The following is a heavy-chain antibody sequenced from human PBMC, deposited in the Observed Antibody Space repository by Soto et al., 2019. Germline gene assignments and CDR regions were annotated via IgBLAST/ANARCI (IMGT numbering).Heavy chain of an antibody. CDR1: GGSISSSSYY. Sequence: SETLSLTCTVSGGSISSSSYYWGWIRQPPGKGLEWIGYISHTGITNYNSSLKSRVTMSVDTSKNQFSLRVSSLTAADTAVYYCARKEYYFDYWGQGILVTVSS. CDR2: ISHTGIT. D-gene: IGHD3-10*01. V-gene: IGHV4-61*05. CDR3: ARKEYYFDY. J-gene: IGHJ4*02.